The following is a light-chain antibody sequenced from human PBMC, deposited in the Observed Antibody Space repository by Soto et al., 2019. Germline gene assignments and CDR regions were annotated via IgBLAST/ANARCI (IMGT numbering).Light chain of an antibody. J-gene: IGLJ1*01. Sequence: QSALTQPASVSGPPGQSITISCTGTSSDVGGYNYVSWYQQHPGKAPKLMIYDVSNRPSGVSNLFSGSKSGNTASLTISGLQAEDEADYYCSSYTSSSTLLYVFGTGTKVTVL. CDR1: SSDVGGYNY. CDR3: SSYTSSSTLLYV. V-gene: IGLV2-14*01. CDR2: DVS.